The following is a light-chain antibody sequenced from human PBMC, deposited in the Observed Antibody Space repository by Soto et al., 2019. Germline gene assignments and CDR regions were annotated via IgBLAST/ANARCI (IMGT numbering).Light chain of an antibody. CDR2: DAS. CDR3: QPYVNRPT. Sequence: IRMTQSPSYLSSSVGDRVTITCQASQNINNYLNWYQQKPGRAPKLLIYDASNLEAGVPSRFRGSGSGTDFTFTISRLQPEDIATYYCQPYVNRPTFCQGTRLEIK. V-gene: IGKV1-33*01. J-gene: IGKJ5*01. CDR1: QNINNY.